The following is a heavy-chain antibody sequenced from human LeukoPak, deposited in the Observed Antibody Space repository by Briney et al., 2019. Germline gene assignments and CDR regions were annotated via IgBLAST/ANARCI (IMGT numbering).Heavy chain of an antibody. CDR3: VKDIRSGGADV. Sequence: GGSLRLSCAVSGFIFDDSAMHWVRQAPGRGLEWVSGINWNGDGTGYADSVKGRFSISRDNAKKSLVLQMNSLRAEDTALYYCVKDIRSGGADVWGQGTTVTVSS. D-gene: IGHD3-10*01. CDR2: INWNGDGT. V-gene: IGHV3-9*01. CDR1: GFIFDDSA. J-gene: IGHJ6*02.